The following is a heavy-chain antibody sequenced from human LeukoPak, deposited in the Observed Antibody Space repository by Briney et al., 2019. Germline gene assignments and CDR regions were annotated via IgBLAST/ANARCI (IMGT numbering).Heavy chain of an antibody. CDR2: ISGSGGST. V-gene: IGHV3-23*01. J-gene: IGHJ6*03. CDR3: ARGYGSGSYYSPLGYYYYMDV. Sequence: GGSLRLSCAASGFTFSSYAMSWVRQAPGKGLEWVSAISGSGGSTYYADSVKGRFTISRDNSKNTLYLQMNSLRAEDTAVYYCARGYGSGSYYSPLGYYYYMDVWGKGTTVTISS. D-gene: IGHD3-10*01. CDR1: GFTFSSYA.